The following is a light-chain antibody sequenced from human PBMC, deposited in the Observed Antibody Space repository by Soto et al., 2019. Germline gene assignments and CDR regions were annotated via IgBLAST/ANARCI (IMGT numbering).Light chain of an antibody. J-gene: IGLJ2*01. V-gene: IGLV2-11*01. CDR3: CSDAGSHSLL. CDR1: SSDVGASNY. CDR2: DVS. Sequence: QSALTQPRSVSGSPGQSVAISCTGTSSDVGASNYVSWYQQHPGKAPKLIIYDVSKRPSGVPDRFSGSKSGNTASLTISGLQAEDEADYHCCSDAGSHSLLFGGGTQLTVL.